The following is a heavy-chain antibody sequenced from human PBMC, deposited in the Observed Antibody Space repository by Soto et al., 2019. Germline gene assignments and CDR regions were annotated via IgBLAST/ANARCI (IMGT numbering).Heavy chain of an antibody. CDR2: IKSKTDGGTT. V-gene: IGHV3-15*01. CDR3: TALPYYYYMDV. J-gene: IGHJ6*03. CDR1: GFTFSNAW. Sequence: GGSLRLSCAASGFTFSNAWMSWVRQAPGKGLEWVGRIKSKTDGGTTDYAAPVKGRFTISRDDSKNTLYLQMNSLKTEDTAVYYCTALPYYYYMDVWGKGTTVTVSS.